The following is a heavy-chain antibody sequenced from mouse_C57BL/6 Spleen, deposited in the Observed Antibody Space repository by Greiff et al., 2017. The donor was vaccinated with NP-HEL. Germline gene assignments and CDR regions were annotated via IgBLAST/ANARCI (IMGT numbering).Heavy chain of an antibody. CDR2: ISSGGDYI. Sequence: EVHLVESGEGLVKPGGSLKLSCAASGFTFSSYAMSWVRQTPEKRLEWVAYISSGGDYIYYADTVKGRFTISRDNARNTLYLQMSSLKSEDTAMYYCTREEDYGSSYYAMDYWGQGTSVTVSS. V-gene: IGHV5-9-1*02. CDR3: TREEDYGSSYYAMDY. CDR1: GFTFSSYA. D-gene: IGHD1-1*01. J-gene: IGHJ4*01.